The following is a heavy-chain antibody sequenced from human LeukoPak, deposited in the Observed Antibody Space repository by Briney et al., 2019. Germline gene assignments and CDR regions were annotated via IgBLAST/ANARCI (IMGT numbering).Heavy chain of an antibody. CDR2: IYYSGST. D-gene: IGHD3-22*01. Sequence: PETLSLTCTVSGGSISSYYWSWIRQRPGKGLEWIGYIYYSGSTNYNPSLKSRVTISVDTSKNQFSMKMSSVTAADTAVYYCAGTTYYYDSSGYYPGYWGQGTLVTVSS. CDR1: GGSISSYY. CDR3: AGTTYYYDSSGYYPGY. V-gene: IGHV4-59*01. J-gene: IGHJ4*02.